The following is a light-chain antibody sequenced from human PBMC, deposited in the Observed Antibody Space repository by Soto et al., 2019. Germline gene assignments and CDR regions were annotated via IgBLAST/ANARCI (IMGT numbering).Light chain of an antibody. CDR3: SSYTSSNVVV. CDR2: EVS. Sequence: QSALTQPASVSGSPGQSITISCTGTSSDVGRYNYVSWYQQHPVKAPKLMIYEVSNRPSGVSNRFSGSKSGNTASLTISGLQAEDEADYYCSSYTSSNVVVFGGGTKLTVL. CDR1: SSDVGRYNY. V-gene: IGLV2-14*01. J-gene: IGLJ2*01.